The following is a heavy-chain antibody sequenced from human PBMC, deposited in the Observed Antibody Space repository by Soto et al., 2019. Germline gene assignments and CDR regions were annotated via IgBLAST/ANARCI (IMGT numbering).Heavy chain of an antibody. V-gene: IGHV3-74*01. D-gene: IGHD3-3*01. CDR1: GFTFSSYW. CDR3: ARELVTIFGVVTPFNWFDP. CDR2: INSDGSST. Sequence: PGGSLRLSCAASGFTFSSYWMHWVRQAPGKGLVWVSRINSDGSSTSYADSVKGRFIISRDNAKNTLYLQMNSLRAEDTAVYYCARELVTIFGVVTPFNWFDPWGQGTLVTVSS. J-gene: IGHJ5*02.